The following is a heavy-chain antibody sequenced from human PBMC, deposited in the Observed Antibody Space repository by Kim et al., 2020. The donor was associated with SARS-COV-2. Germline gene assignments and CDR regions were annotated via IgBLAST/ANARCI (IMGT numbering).Heavy chain of an antibody. Sequence: ESVKGRFNMSRDNAKNTLNLQMNSLRAEDAAVYYCVRGSSGWYGAAFDYWGQGTLVTVSS. V-gene: IGHV3-74*01. J-gene: IGHJ4*02. CDR3: VRGSSGWYGAAFDY. D-gene: IGHD6-19*01.